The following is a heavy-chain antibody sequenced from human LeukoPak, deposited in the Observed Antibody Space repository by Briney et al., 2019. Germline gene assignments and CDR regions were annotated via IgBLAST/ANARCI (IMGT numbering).Heavy chain of an antibody. CDR2: IKQDGSEK. D-gene: IGHD6-6*01. CDR3: ARGKEVEQLVDYYYGMDV. V-gene: IGHV3-7*05. J-gene: IGHJ6*02. Sequence: PGGSLRLSCAASGFTFSSYWMSWVRQAPGKGLEWVANIKQDGSEKYYVDSVKGRFTISRDNAKNQLYLQMNSLRAEDTAVYYCARGKEVEQLVDYYYGMDVWGQGTTVTVSS. CDR1: GFTFSSYW.